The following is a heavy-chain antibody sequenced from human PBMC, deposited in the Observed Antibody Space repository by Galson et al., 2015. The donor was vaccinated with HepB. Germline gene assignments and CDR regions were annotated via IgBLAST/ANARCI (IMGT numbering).Heavy chain of an antibody. D-gene: IGHD3-16*01. J-gene: IGHJ2*01. CDR3: AKGMFTAGYFDL. V-gene: IGHV3-9*01. Sequence: SLRLPCAASGFTFDDYAMHWVRQAPGKGLEWVSGISWNSGSIGYADSVKGRFTISRDNAKNSLYLQMNSLRAEDTALYYCAKGMFTAGYFDLWGRGTLVTVSS. CDR2: ISWNSGSI. CDR1: GFTFDDYA.